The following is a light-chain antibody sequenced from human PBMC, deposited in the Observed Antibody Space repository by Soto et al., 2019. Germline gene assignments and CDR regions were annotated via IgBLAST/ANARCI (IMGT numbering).Light chain of an antibody. V-gene: IGLV2-11*01. Sequence: QSVLAQPRSVSGSPGQSVTISCTGTSSDVGGYNYVSWYQQHLGKAPKLMIYGVNKRPSGVPDRFSGSKSGNTASLTISGLQAGDEADYYCCSYAGNYVYVFGGGTRSPS. CDR2: GVN. CDR3: CSYAGNYVYV. CDR1: SSDVGGYNY. J-gene: IGLJ1*01.